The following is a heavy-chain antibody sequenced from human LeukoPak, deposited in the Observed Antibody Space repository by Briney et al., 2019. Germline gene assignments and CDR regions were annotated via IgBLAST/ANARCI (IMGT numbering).Heavy chain of an antibody. J-gene: IGHJ4*02. CDR3: ARIGPGTDVYNAFDY. CDR1: GFDFSNYD. V-gene: IGHV3-21*01. Sequence: GGSLRLSCAASGFDFSNYDMTWVRQPPGKGLEYVSSISRGGNYIYSADSVRGRFSISRNNPENSLFLQMNSLRGEDTAVYYCARIGPGTDVYNAFDYWGQGTLVAVSP. D-gene: IGHD5-24*01. CDR2: ISRGGNYI.